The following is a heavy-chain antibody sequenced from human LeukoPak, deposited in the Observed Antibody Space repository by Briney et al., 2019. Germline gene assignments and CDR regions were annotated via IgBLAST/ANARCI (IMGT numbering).Heavy chain of an antibody. CDR3: ARASGSYDY. CDR2: IWYDGSNK. Sequence: GGSLRLSCAASGITFSTYEMNWVRQAPGKGLEWVAVIWYDGSNKYYADSVKGRFTISRDNSKNTLYLQINSLRAEDTAVYYCARASGSYDYWGQGTLVTVSS. J-gene: IGHJ4*02. CDR1: GITFSTYE. D-gene: IGHD1-26*01. V-gene: IGHV3-33*08.